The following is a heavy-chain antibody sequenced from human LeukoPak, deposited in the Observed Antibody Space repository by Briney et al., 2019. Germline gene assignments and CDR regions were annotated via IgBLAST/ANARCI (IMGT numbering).Heavy chain of an antibody. D-gene: IGHD3-10*01. J-gene: IGHJ4*02. Sequence: ASVKVSCKASGYTFTSYGISWVRQPPGQGLEWMGWISAYNGNTNYAQKLQGRVTMTTDTSTSTAYMELRSLRSDDTAVYYCAAYGSGSYYSVGDYFDYWGQGTLVTVSS. CDR2: ISAYNGNT. V-gene: IGHV1-18*01. CDR3: AAYGSGSYYSVGDYFDY. CDR1: GYTFTSYG.